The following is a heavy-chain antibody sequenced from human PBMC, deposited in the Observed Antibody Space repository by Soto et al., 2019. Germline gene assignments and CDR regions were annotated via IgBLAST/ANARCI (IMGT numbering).Heavy chain of an antibody. CDR3: ARDEMRGITLVRGIGYGMDV. CDR1: GFTFSSYS. CDR2: ISSGSSYI. Sequence: GGSLRLSCAASGFTFSSYSMNWVRQAPGKGLEWVSSISSGSSYIYYADSVKGRFTISRDNAKNSLYLQMNSLRAEDTAVYYCARDEMRGITLVRGIGYGMDVWGQGTTVTVSS. J-gene: IGHJ6*02. V-gene: IGHV3-21*01. D-gene: IGHD3-10*01.